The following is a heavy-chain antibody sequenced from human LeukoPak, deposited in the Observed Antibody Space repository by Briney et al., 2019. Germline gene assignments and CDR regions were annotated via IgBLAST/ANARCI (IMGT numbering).Heavy chain of an antibody. Sequence: PSETLSLTCTVSGGSISSYYWSWIRQPPGKGLEWIGYIYYTGSTNYNPSLKSRVTISVDTSKNQFSLKLSSVTAADTAVYYCVRAVYYDSSGYYGLVAFDIWGQGTMVTVSS. CDR2: IYYTGST. V-gene: IGHV4-59*01. CDR3: VRAVYYDSSGYYGLVAFDI. CDR1: GGSISSYY. J-gene: IGHJ3*02. D-gene: IGHD3-22*01.